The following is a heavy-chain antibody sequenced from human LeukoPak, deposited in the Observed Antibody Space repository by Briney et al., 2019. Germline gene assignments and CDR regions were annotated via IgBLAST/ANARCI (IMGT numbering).Heavy chain of an antibody. CDR1: GYSFTSYW. D-gene: IGHD3-22*01. Sequence: GESLKISCKGSGYSFTSYWIGWVRQMPGKGLEWMGIIYPGDSDTRYSPSFQGQVTISADKSISTAYLRWSSLKASDTAMYYCARTYYDSSGSWDAFDIWGQGTMVTVSS. J-gene: IGHJ3*02. V-gene: IGHV5-51*01. CDR3: ARTYYDSSGSWDAFDI. CDR2: IYPGDSDT.